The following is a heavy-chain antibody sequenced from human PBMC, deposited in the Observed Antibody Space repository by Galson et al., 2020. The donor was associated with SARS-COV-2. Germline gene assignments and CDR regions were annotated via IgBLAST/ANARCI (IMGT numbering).Heavy chain of an antibody. CDR3: ARAEYCSSAGCVVAVDI. J-gene: IGHJ3*02. CDR1: GFTFSSYG. Sequence: QLGESLQISCAASGFTFSSYGMHWVRQAPGKGLEWVAVIWNDGSNKYYADSVNGRFTISRDNSKNTLYLQMNSLTAEDTAVYYCARAEYCSSAGCVVAVDIWGQGTMVTVSS. V-gene: IGHV3-33*01. D-gene: IGHD2-2*01. CDR2: IWNDGSNK.